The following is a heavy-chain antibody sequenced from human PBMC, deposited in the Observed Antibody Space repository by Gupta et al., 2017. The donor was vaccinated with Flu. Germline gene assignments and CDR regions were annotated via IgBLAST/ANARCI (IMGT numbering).Heavy chain of an antibody. J-gene: IGHJ3*02. D-gene: IGHD1-1*01. CDR3: ATTPGNSNSGNQDAFEI. Sequence: VRQAPGQGLEWLGWINPYSGGTAYAQNIQDRVTMTRDTTISTAYMELSRAGSDDTAMYYCATTPGNSNSGNQDAFEIWGQGTMVTVSS. V-gene: IGHV1-2*02. CDR2: INPYSGGT.